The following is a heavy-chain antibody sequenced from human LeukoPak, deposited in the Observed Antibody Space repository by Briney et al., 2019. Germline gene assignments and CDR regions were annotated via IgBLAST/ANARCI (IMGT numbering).Heavy chain of an antibody. J-gene: IGHJ6*02. CDR2: IIGDGGST. V-gene: IGHV3-43*02. Sequence: GGSLRLSCAASGFTFDDYAMHWVRQAPGKGLEWVSLIIGDGGSTYYPDSVKGRFTISRDNSKNSLYLQMNSLRTEDTALYYCAKGNVRGYYYYGMDVWGQGTTVTVYS. CDR1: GFTFDDYA. D-gene: IGHD1-1*01. CDR3: AKGNVRGYYYYGMDV.